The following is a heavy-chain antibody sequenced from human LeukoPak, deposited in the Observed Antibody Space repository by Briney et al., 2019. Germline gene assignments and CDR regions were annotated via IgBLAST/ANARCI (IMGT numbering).Heavy chain of an antibody. CDR1: GFTFSGYE. D-gene: IGHD1-26*01. CDR3: ARAQEGSYYSHYFDY. Sequence: GGSLRLSCAASGFTFSGYEMNWVRQAPGKGGGGGSYMGSIVRTIYYADSVKGRFTISRDNAKNSLYLQMNSLRAEDTAVYYCARAQEGSYYSHYFDYWGQGTLVTVSS. CDR2: MGSIVRTI. V-gene: IGHV3-48*03. J-gene: IGHJ4*02.